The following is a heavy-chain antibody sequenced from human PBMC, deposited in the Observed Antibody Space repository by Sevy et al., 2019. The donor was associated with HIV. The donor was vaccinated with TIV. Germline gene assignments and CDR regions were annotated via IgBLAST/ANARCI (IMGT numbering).Heavy chain of an antibody. CDR2: ISYDGSNK. D-gene: IGHD3-10*01. CDR3: ARGPDYYGSGSYYQEGLGGFDY. V-gene: IGHV3-30-3*01. Sequence: GGSLILSCAASGFTFSSYAMHWVRQAPGKGLEWVAVISYDGSNKYYADSVKGRFTISRDNSKNTLYLQMNSLRAEDTAVYYCARGPDYYGSGSYYQEGLGGFDYWGQGTLVTVSS. J-gene: IGHJ4*02. CDR1: GFTFSSYA.